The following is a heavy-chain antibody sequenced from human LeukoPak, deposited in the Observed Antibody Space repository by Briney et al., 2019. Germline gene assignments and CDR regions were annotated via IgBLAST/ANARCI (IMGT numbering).Heavy chain of an antibody. J-gene: IGHJ4*02. CDR3: AKDLDSGSYYFNY. CDR1: GFTFSSYA. Sequence: PGGSLRLSCAASGFTFSSYAMSWVRQAPEKGLEWVSAFSGSGGSTYNADSVKGRFTITRDNTKNTLYLQMNSLRAEDTTVYYCAKDLDSGSYYFNYWGQGTLVTVSS. D-gene: IGHD1-26*01. CDR2: FSGSGGST. V-gene: IGHV3-23*01.